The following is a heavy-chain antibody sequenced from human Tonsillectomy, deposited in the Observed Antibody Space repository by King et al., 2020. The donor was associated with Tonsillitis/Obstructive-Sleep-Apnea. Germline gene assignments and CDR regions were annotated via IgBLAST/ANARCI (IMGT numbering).Heavy chain of an antibody. J-gene: IGHJ4*02. CDR2: IYHSGST. D-gene: IGHD3-3*01. CDR1: GGPISSGSYY. Sequence: LQLQESGPGLVKPSETLSLTCAVSGGPISSGSYYWGWIRQPPGKGLEWIGSIYHSGSTYYNPSLKGRVTISVDTSKNQFSLKLSSVTAADTAVYYCARQVDLEWLLYFDNWGQGALVTVSS. V-gene: IGHV4-39*01. CDR3: ARQVDLEWLLYFDN.